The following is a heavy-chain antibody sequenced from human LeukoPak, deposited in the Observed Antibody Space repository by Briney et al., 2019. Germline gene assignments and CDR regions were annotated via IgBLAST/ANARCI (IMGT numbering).Heavy chain of an antibody. D-gene: IGHD6-19*01. CDR2: INHSGST. J-gene: IGHJ6*02. CDR1: GGSFSGYY. CDR3: ARVEAVAYYYYGMDV. V-gene: IGHV4-34*01. Sequence: SETQSLTCAVYGGSFSGYYWSWIRQPPGKGLEWIGEINHSGSTNYNPSLKSRVTISVDTSENQFSLKLSSVTAADTAVYYCARVEAVAYYYYGMDVWGQGTTVTVSS.